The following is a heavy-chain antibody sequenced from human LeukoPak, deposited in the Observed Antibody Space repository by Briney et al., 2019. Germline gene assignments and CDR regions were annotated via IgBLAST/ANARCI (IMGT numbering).Heavy chain of an antibody. CDR2: INPSGGST. J-gene: IGHJ4*02. V-gene: IGHV1-46*01. CDR3: ARLGAAAVDY. Sequence: ASVKVSCKASGYTFTSYYMHWVRQAPGQGLEWMGIINPSGGSTSYAQKFQGRVTMTRDRSTSTVYMELSSLRFEGTAVYYCARLGAAAVDYWGQGTLVTVSS. D-gene: IGHD6-13*01. CDR1: GYTFTSYY.